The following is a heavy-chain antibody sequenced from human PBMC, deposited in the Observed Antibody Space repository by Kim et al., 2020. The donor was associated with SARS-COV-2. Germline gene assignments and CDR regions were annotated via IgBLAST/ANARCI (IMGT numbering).Heavy chain of an antibody. V-gene: IGHV4-39*01. J-gene: IGHJ4*02. CDR2: IYYSGST. CDR1: GGSISSSSYY. Sequence: SETLSLTCTVSGGSISSSSYYWGWIRQPPGKGLEWIGSIYYSGSTYYNPSLKSRVTISVDTSKNQFSLKLSSVTAADTAVYYCARGREDGYNYYFDYWGQGTLVTVSS. D-gene: IGHD5-12*01. CDR3: ARGREDGYNYYFDY.